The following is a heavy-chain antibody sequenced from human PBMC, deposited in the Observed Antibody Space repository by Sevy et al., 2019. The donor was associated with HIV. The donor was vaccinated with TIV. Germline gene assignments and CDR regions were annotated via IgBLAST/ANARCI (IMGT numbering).Heavy chain of an antibody. CDR2: IGGCGAST. Sequence: GGSLRLSCAASGFTFSSYAMTWVRQAPGKGLEWVSGIGGCGASTFYADSVRGRFTVSRDNFNKVLFLQMNNLRAEDTAVDFCATDGEDYGGTANDSIEKWGQGTLVTVSS. J-gene: IGHJ1*01. V-gene: IGHV3-23*01. D-gene: IGHD2-21*01. CDR3: ATDGEDYGGTANDSIEK. CDR1: GFTFSSYA.